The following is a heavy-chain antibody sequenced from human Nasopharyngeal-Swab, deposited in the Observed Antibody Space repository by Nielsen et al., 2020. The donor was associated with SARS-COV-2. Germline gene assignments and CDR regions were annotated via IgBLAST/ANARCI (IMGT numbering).Heavy chain of an antibody. D-gene: IGHD6-19*01. V-gene: IGHV3-7*03. CDR3: TKDHVRGWQLDS. Sequence: GESLKISCAASGFNFNNYWMSWVRQAPGKGLEWVANIKQDGSERHYLESVRGRFTISRDNAKNSVFLQMNNLRAEDTAVYYCTKDHVRGWQLDSWGQGTLVTVSS. CDR2: IKQDGSER. J-gene: IGHJ4*02. CDR1: GFNFNNYW.